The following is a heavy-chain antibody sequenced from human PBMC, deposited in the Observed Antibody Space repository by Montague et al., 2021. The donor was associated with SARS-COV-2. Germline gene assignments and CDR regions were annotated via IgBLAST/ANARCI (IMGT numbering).Heavy chain of an antibody. CDR1: GDSVSSPSAP. V-gene: IGHV6-1*01. J-gene: IGHJ3*01. D-gene: IGHD3-3*02. Sequence: CAISGDSVSSPSAPWNWIRQSPSRGLERLGRTYYRSWWRSQYPGSLASRITISGDTSKNQFSLQLNSVTPEDTAVYYCASAFYGDHWAFDVWGQGTMVTVSS. CDR2: TYYRSWWRS. CDR3: ASAFYGDHWAFDV.